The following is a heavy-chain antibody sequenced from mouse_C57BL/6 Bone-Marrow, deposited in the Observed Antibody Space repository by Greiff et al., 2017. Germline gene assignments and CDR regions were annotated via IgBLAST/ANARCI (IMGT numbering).Heavy chain of an antibody. Sequence: VQLQQSGAELVRPGASVKLSCTASGFNIKDDYMHWVKQRPEQGLEWIGWIVPENGDTEYASKFQGKATITADTSSNTAYLQLSSLTSEDTAVYYCTTLAHFDYWGQGTTLTVSS. CDR3: TTLAHFDY. CDR2: IVPENGDT. V-gene: IGHV14-4*01. CDR1: GFNIKDDY. J-gene: IGHJ2*01.